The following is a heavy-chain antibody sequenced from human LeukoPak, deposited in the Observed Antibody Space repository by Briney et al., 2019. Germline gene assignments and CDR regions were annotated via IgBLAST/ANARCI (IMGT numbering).Heavy chain of an antibody. V-gene: IGHV1-69*02. Sequence: RASVKVSRKASGGTFSSYTISWVRQAPGQGLEWMGRIIPILGIANYAQKFQGRVTITADKSTSTAYMELSSLRSEDTAVYYCATPLDYGDFYYYYGMDVWGQGTTVTVSS. CDR3: ATPLDYGDFYYYYGMDV. D-gene: IGHD4-17*01. CDR1: GGTFSSYT. CDR2: IIPILGIA. J-gene: IGHJ6*02.